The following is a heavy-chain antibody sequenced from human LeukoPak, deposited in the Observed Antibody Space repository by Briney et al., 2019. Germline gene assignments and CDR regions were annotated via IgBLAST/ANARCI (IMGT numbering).Heavy chain of an antibody. V-gene: IGHV1-18*01. J-gene: IGHJ4*02. CDR1: DYTFSNYG. CDR2: ISAYNGDT. D-gene: IGHD6-13*01. CDR3: ALIPGGSWAFDY. Sequence: ASVKVSCKASDYTFSNYGYNWVRQAPGQGLEWMGWISAYNGDTNYAQKFQGRLTMTTAASTRTVYMELKSLSSDDTAVYYCALIPGGSWAFDYWGQGTLVTVSS.